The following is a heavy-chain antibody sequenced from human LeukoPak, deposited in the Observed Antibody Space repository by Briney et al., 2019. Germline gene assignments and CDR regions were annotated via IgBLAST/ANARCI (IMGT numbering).Heavy chain of an antibody. CDR2: IYYSGST. J-gene: IGHJ6*02. Sequence: SETLSLTCTVSGGSISSYYWSWIRQPPGKGLEWIGYIYYSGSTNYNPSLKSRVTISVDTSKNQFSLKLSSVPAADTAVYYCARARIGEPYYYYYYAMDVWGQGTTVTVSS. V-gene: IGHV4-59*01. D-gene: IGHD3-10*01. CDR3: ARARIGEPYYYYYYAMDV. CDR1: GGSISSYY.